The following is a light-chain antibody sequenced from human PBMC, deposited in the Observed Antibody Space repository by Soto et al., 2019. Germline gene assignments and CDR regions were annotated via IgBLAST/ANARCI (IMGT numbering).Light chain of an antibody. CDR2: RNN. CDR1: SSNIGSNY. Sequence: QSVLTQPPSASGTPGQRVTISCSGSSSNIGSNYVLWYHQLPAAAPKLLIYRNNQRPSGVPDRFSGCMSGTSASLALSGLRSEDEVDYYCAAWDDRLSGDVVFGGGPKLTAL. CDR3: AAWDDRLSGDVV. J-gene: IGLJ2*01. V-gene: IGLV1-47*01.